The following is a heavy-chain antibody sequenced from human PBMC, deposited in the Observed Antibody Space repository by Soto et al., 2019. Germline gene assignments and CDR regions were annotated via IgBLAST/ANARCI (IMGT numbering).Heavy chain of an antibody. CDR1: GGTFSSYA. Sequence: SVKVSCKASGGTFSSYAISWVRQAPGQGLEWMGGIIPIFGTANYAQKFQGRVTITADKSTSTAYMELSSLRPEDTAVYYCARDPIGAFDIWGQGTMVTVSS. CDR2: IIPIFGTA. D-gene: IGHD2-15*01. V-gene: IGHV1-69*06. CDR3: ARDPIGAFDI. J-gene: IGHJ3*02.